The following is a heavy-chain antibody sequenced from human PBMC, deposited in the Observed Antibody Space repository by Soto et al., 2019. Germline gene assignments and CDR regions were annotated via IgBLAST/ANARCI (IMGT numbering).Heavy chain of an antibody. D-gene: IGHD6-25*01. Sequence: PWESLKISCQCSGYTFSNFWIAWVRQLPGKGLGWMGIIYPGDYETRYSPSFHGKVTISAHRSIGTAYLQWSSLEASDSAFYFCARSLLSSAYFDIWGQGALVTVSS. CDR1: GYTFSNFW. V-gene: IGHV5-51*01. J-gene: IGHJ4*02. CDR3: ARSLLSSAYFDI. CDR2: IYPGDYET.